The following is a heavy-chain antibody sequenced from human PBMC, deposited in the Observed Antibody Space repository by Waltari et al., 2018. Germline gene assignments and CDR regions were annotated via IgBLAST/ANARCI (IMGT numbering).Heavy chain of an antibody. D-gene: IGHD6-13*01. CDR3: ARLTRGYSSTYDY. J-gene: IGHJ4*02. CDR2: FYYSGST. V-gene: IGHV4-39*01. Sequence: QLQLQESGPGLVKPSETLSLTCTVPGGSISLISSYWGWIRQPPGKGLEWIGSFYYSGSTYYNPSLKSRVTISVDPSKNQFSLKLSSVTAADTAVYYCARLTRGYSSTYDYWGQGTLVTVSS. CDR1: GGSISLISSY.